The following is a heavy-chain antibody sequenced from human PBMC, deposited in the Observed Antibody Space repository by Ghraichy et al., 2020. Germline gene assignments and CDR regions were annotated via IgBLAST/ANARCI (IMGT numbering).Heavy chain of an antibody. D-gene: IGHD6-19*01. V-gene: IGHV1-58*02. Sequence: SVKVSCKASGFTFTSSAMQWVRQARGQRLEWIGWIVVGSGNTNYAQKFQERVTITRDMSTSTAYMELSSLRSEDTAVYYCAAERIAVAGTGGRDYGMDVWGQGTTVTVSS. J-gene: IGHJ6*02. CDR3: AAERIAVAGTGGRDYGMDV. CDR2: IVVGSGNT. CDR1: GFTFTSSA.